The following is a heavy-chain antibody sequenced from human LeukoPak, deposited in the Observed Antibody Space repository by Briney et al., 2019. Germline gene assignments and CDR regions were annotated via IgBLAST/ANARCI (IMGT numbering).Heavy chain of an antibody. V-gene: IGHV3-23*01. CDR2: ISGSGGTT. CDR1: GFTFSSYG. CDR3: ARVGCTGGSCYGWFDP. D-gene: IGHD2-15*01. Sequence: PGGSLRLSCAASGFTFSSYGMHWVRQAPGKGLEWVSAISGSGGTTFYADSVKGRFTLSRDNSKNTLYLQMNSLRAEDTAVYYCARVGCTGGSCYGWFDPWGQGTLVTVSS. J-gene: IGHJ5*02.